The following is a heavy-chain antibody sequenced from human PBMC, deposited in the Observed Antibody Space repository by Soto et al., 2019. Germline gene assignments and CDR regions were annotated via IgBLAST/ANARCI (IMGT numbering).Heavy chain of an antibody. D-gene: IGHD2-8*02. CDR1: GFTFSSYW. CDR3: VSGGGTED. Sequence: EVQLVEPGGGLVQPGGSLKLSCAASGFTFSSYWMSWVRQAPGKGLEWVANIKQDGSERYYVDSVKGRFTISRDNAKNSLYLQMNSLRAEDTAVYHCVSGGGTEDWGQGTLVTVSS. J-gene: IGHJ4*02. V-gene: IGHV3-7*01. CDR2: IKQDGSER.